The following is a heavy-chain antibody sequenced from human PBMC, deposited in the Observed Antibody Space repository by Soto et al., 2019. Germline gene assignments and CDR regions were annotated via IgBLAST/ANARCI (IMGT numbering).Heavy chain of an antibody. CDR2: IYYSGST. CDR1: GGSISSYY. CDR3: ARQTNWNGLDY. V-gene: IGHV4-59*08. J-gene: IGHJ4*02. D-gene: IGHD1-20*01. Sequence: SETLSLTCTVSGGSISSYYWSWIRQPPGKGLEWIGYIYYSGSTNYNPSLKSRVTISVDTSKNQFSLKLSSVTAADTAVYYCARQTNWNGLDYWGQGTLVTVSS.